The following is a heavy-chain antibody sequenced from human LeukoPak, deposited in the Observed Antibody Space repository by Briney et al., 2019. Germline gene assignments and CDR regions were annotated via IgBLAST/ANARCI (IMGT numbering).Heavy chain of an antibody. V-gene: IGHV3-53*01. Sequence: GGSLRLSCAASGFTVSSNYMSWVRQAPGKGLEWVSVIYSGGSTYYADSVKGRFTISRDNSKNTLYLQMNSLRAEDTAVYYCAIPAPIRVAAAFCFDYWGQGTLVTVSS. J-gene: IGHJ4*02. D-gene: IGHD2-15*01. CDR2: IYSGGST. CDR3: AIPAPIRVAAAFCFDY. CDR1: GFTVSSNY.